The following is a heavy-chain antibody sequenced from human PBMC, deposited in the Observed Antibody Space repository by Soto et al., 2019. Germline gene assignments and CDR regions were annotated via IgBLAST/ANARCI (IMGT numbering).Heavy chain of an antibody. CDR1: GGSISSYY. V-gene: IGHV4-59*08. D-gene: IGHD3-3*01. Sequence: PSETLSLTCTVSGGSISSYYWSWIRQPPGKGLEWIGYIYYSGSTSYNPSLKSRVTISVDTSKNQFSLKLSSVTAADTAVYYCARLRLRYDFWSGYYTRPQYYFDYWGQGTLVTVS. J-gene: IGHJ4*02. CDR2: IYYSGST. CDR3: ARLRLRYDFWSGYYTRPQYYFDY.